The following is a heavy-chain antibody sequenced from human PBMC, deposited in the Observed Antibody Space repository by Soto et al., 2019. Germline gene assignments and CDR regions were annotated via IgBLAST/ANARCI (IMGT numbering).Heavy chain of an antibody. Sequence: EVQLVESGGGLVKPGGSLRLSCGASGFTFNYAWMNCVRQAPGKGLECVGRIKSQGDGGPTGFAAPEKGSSTILRDDSKDTLDLQMNSLQTDDTAVYYCTTELPGVRTDYGFDYWGQGTLVTVSS. CDR3: TTELPGVRTDYGFDY. D-gene: IGHD4-17*01. CDR1: GFTFNYAW. J-gene: IGHJ4*02. V-gene: IGHV3-15*07. CDR2: IKSQGDGGPT.